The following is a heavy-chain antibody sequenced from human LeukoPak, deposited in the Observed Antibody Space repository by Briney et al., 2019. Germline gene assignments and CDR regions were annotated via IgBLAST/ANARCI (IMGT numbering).Heavy chain of an antibody. CDR3: ARDQQLAYCGGDCYPAN. CDR1: GGSISSYY. V-gene: IGHV4-59*12. J-gene: IGHJ4*02. D-gene: IGHD2-21*02. Sequence: SQTLSLTCTVSGGSISSYYWSWIRQPPGKGLEWIGYIYYSGSTNYNPSLKSRVTISLETSKNQFSLNLSSVTAADTAVYFCARDQQLAYCGGDCYPANWGQGTLVTVSS. CDR2: IYYSGST.